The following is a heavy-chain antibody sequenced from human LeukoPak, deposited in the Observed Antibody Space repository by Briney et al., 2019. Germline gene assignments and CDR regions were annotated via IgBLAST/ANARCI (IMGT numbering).Heavy chain of an antibody. CDR2: IYHSGST. CDR3: ARHHSSAYPFDY. D-gene: IGHD3-22*01. J-gene: IGHJ4*02. V-gene: IGHV4-30-2*01. CDR1: GGSISSGGYS. Sequence: SQTLSLTCAVSGGSISSGGYSWSRIRQPPGKGLEWIGYIYHSGSTYYNPSLKSRVTISVDRSKNQFSLKLSSVTAADTGLYYCARHHSSAYPFDYWGQGTLVTVSS.